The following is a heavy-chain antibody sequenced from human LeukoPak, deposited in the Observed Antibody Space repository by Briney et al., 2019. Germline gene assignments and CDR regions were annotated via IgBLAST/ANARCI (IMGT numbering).Heavy chain of an antibody. Sequence: PSETLSLTCAVSGGSISSGGYSWSWTREPPGKGLVWIGYIYHSGSTYYNPSLKSRVTISVDRSKNHFSLKVGSVTAADTAVYYCASSLASDYWGQGTLVTVSS. CDR3: ASSLASDY. CDR1: GGSISSGGYS. V-gene: IGHV4-30-2*01. D-gene: IGHD6-6*01. J-gene: IGHJ4*02. CDR2: IYHSGST.